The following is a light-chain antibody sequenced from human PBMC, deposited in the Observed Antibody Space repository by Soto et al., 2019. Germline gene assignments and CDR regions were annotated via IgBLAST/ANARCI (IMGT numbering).Light chain of an antibody. Sequence: EIVMTQSPAPLSLSPGERATLSCWASQSISSKLAWYQHRPGQAPRLLIYDTSTRAAGIPARFSGSGSGTDLTLTISSLQSEDFAVYYCQQYNNWRSITFGQGTLLESK. V-gene: IGKV3-15*01. CDR1: QSISSK. CDR2: DTS. CDR3: QQYNNWRSIT. J-gene: IGKJ5*01.